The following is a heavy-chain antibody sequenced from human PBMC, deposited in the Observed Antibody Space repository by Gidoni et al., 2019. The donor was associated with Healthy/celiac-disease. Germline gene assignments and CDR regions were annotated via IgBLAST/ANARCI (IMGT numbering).Heavy chain of an antibody. J-gene: IGHJ3*02. CDR3: ARVNRPAEELNNEKLELSAFDI. CDR1: GYTFTSYY. Sequence: QVQLVQSGAEVKKPGASVKVSCKASGYTFTSYYMHWVRQAPGQGLEWMGIINPSGGSTSYAQKFQGRVTMTRDTSTSTVYMELSSLRSEDTAVYYCARVNRPAEELNNEKLELSAFDIWGQGTMVTVSS. CDR2: INPSGGST. D-gene: IGHD1-7*01. V-gene: IGHV1-46*03.